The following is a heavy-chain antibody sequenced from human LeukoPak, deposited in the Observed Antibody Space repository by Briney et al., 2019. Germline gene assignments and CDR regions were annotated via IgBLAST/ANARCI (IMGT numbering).Heavy chain of an antibody. CDR3: ARDSNIDDFWSGYSFDY. Sequence: SVKVSCKASGGTFSSYAISWVRQAPGQGLEWMGGIIPIFGTANYAQKFQGRVTITADESTSTAYMELSSLRSEDTAVYYCARDSNIDDFWSGYSFDYWGQGTLVTVSS. D-gene: IGHD3-3*01. V-gene: IGHV1-69*13. J-gene: IGHJ4*02. CDR2: IIPIFGTA. CDR1: GGTFSSYA.